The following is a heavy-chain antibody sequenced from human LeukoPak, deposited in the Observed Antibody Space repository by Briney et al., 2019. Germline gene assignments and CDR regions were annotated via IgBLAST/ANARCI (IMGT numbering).Heavy chain of an antibody. CDR2: INTDGSTT. J-gene: IGHJ4*02. Sequence: GGSLRLSCAASGVTFSNDWMHWVRQAPGKGLVWVSRINTDGSTTTYEDSVKGRFTISRDNAKNTLFLQMNSLRVEDTAVYYCTRGRGGRYHYWGQGTLVTVSS. CDR3: TRGRGGRYHY. CDR1: GVTFSNDW. V-gene: IGHV3-74*01. D-gene: IGHD3-16*02.